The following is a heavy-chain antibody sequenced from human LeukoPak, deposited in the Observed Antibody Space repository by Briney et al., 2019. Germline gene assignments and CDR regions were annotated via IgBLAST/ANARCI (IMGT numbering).Heavy chain of an antibody. J-gene: IGHJ4*02. CDR3: ARGRSSGYYEDY. CDR1: GFTFSSYG. V-gene: IGHV3-33*01. D-gene: IGHD3-22*01. Sequence: GGSLRLSCAASGFTFSSYGMHWVRQAPGKGLEWVAVIWYDGSNKYYADSVKGRFTISRDNPKNTLYLQMNSLRAEDTAVYYCARGRSSGYYEDYWGQGTLVTVSS. CDR2: IWYDGSNK.